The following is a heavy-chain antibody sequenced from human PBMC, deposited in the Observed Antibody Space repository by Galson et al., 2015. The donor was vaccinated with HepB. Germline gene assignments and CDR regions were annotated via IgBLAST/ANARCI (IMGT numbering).Heavy chain of an antibody. J-gene: IGHJ6*03. V-gene: IGHV3-7*03. D-gene: IGHD3-3*01. Sequence: SLRLSCAASGFTFSRYWMTWVRQAPGKGLEWVANIKEDGSEKYYVESLKGRFTISRDNAKNSLYLQMNSLRAEDTAVYYCARQITYYDFWSGYYSLLGYMDVWGKGTTVTVSS. CDR1: GFTFSRYW. CDR3: ARQITYYDFWSGYYSLLGYMDV. CDR2: IKEDGSEK.